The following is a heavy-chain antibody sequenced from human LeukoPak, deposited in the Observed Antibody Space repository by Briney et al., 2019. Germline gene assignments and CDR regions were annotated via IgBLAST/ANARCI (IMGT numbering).Heavy chain of an antibody. CDR3: AKDLKVKVVRGVTVDP. J-gene: IGHJ5*02. D-gene: IGHD3-10*01. Sequence: PGGTLRLSCAASGFTFSNYGMSWVRQAPGKGLEWVSGISGRGGSTYYADSVKGRFTISRDNSKNTLYLQMNSLRAEDTAVYYCAKDLKVKVVRGVTVDPWGQGTLVTVSS. V-gene: IGHV3-23*01. CDR2: ISGRGGST. CDR1: GFTFSNYG.